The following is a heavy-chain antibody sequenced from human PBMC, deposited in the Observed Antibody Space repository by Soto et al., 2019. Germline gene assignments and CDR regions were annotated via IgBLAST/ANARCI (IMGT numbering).Heavy chain of an antibody. CDR3: ARAYGSGSYYRGLGAFDI. CDR1: GGSISSYY. Sequence: PSETLSLTCTVSGGSISSYYWSWIRQPPGKGLEWIGYIYYSGSTNFNPSLKSRVTISVDTSKNQFSLKLSSVTAADTAVYYCARAYGSGSYYRGLGAFDIWGQGTMVTVSS. D-gene: IGHD3-10*01. J-gene: IGHJ3*02. CDR2: IYYSGST. V-gene: IGHV4-59*08.